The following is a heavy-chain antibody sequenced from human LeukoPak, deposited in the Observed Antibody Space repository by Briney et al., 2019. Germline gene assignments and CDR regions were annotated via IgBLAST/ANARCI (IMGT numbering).Heavy chain of an antibody. D-gene: IGHD6-19*01. CDR2: VSPDSGDT. J-gene: IGHJ4*02. CDR1: GYTFTNND. CDR3: TRGRAAGD. Sequence: ASVKVSCKASGYTFTNNDINWVRQATGQGIEWMGWVSPDSGDTGYAPNFRGRVTMTTDTSINTAYMELTSLTSEDTAIYYCTRGRAAGDWGQGTLDTVSS. V-gene: IGHV1-8*01.